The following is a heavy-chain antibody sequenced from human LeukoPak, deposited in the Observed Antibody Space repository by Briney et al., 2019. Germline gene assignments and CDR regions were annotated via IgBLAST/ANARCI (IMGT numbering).Heavy chain of an antibody. D-gene: IGHD5-12*01. CDR2: IRYDGSNK. CDR1: GFTFSSYG. V-gene: IGHV3-30*02. J-gene: IGHJ4*02. CDR3: AKDGGYPRGVHFDY. Sequence: GESLRLSCAASGFTFSSYGMHWVRQAPGKGLEWVAFIRYDGSNKYYADSVKGRFTISRDNSKNTLYLQVNSLRAEDTAVYYCAKDGGYPRGVHFDYWGQGTLVTVSS.